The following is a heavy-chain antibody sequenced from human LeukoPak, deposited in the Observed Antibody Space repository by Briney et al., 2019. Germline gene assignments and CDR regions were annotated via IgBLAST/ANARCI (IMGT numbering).Heavy chain of an antibody. Sequence: RGSLRLSCAASGFTFSVYGMRWVRQAPGKGLEWVAVMSYDGSNRYYADSVKGRFTISRDNSKNTLYLQMDSLRTEDTAVYYCAKPFYADLYYFDYWGQGTLVTVSS. CDR3: AKPFYADLYYFDY. D-gene: IGHD4-17*01. V-gene: IGHV3-30*18. J-gene: IGHJ4*02. CDR2: MSYDGSNR. CDR1: GFTFSVYG.